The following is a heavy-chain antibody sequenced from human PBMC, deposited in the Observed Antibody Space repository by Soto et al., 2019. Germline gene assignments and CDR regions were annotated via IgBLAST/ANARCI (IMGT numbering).Heavy chain of an antibody. CDR1: GGSISSGGYY. CDR2: IYYSGST. J-gene: IGHJ6*03. D-gene: IGHD2-15*01. CDR3: PSGRHSSGGSCSSGIRYYHYMDV. V-gene: IGHV4-31*03. Sequence: SETLSLTCTVSGGSISSGGYYWSWIRQHPGKGLEWIGYIYYSGSTYYNPSLKSRVTISVDTSKNQFSLKLSSVTAADTAVYYCPSGRHSSGGSCSSGIRYYHYMDVWGKRTTVPVSS.